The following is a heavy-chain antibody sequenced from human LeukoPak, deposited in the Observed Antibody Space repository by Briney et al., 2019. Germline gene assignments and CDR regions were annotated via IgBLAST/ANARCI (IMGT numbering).Heavy chain of an antibody. V-gene: IGHV3-15*01. Sequence: GGSLRLSCAASGFTFSDAWMSWGRQAPGKGLEWVGRIKRKIDGGGTADYAAPVKGRFTISRDDSKNTLHLQMNSLETEDTGVYYCTTIGLAVADSWGQGTLVTVSS. CDR3: TTIGLAVADS. J-gene: IGHJ4*02. D-gene: IGHD6-19*01. CDR2: IKRKIDGGGTA. CDR1: GFTFSDAW.